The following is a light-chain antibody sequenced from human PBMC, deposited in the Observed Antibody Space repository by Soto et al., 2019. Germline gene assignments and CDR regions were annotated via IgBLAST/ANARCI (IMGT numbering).Light chain of an antibody. V-gene: IGKV4-1*01. J-gene: IGKJ1*01. CDR3: QQYYSTPS. CDR2: WAS. CDR1: QSVLYSSNNKNY. Sequence: DIVMTQSPDSLAVSLVERATINCKSSQSVLYSSNNKNYLAWYQQKPGQPPKLLISWASTRESGVPDRFSGSGSGTDFTLTISSLQAEDVAVYYCQQYYSTPSFGQGTKVEIK.